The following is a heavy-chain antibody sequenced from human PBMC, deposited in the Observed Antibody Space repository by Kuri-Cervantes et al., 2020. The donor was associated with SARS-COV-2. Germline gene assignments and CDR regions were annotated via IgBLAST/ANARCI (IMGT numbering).Heavy chain of an antibody. CDR3: ARDRALVVVTADAFDI. V-gene: IGHV3-7*01. CDR1: GFTFSSYW. CDR2: IKQDGSEK. D-gene: IGHD3-22*01. Sequence: GESLKISCAASGFTFSSYWMSWVRQAPGKGLEWVANIKQDGSEKYYVDSVKGRLTISRDNAKNSLYLQMNSLRAEDTAVYYCARDRALVVVTADAFDIWGQGTMVTVSS. J-gene: IGHJ3*02.